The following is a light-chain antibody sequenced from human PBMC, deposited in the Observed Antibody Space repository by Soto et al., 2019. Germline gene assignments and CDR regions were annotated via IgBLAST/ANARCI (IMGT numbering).Light chain of an antibody. Sequence: AIRMTQSPSSFSASTGDRVTITCRASQGISSYLAWYQQKPGKAPKLLIYAASTLQSGVPSRFRGSGSGTDFTLTISCPQSEDFATYYCQQYYSYPRTFGQGTKVEIK. CDR3: QQYYSYPRT. J-gene: IGKJ1*01. V-gene: IGKV1-8*01. CDR2: AAS. CDR1: QGISSY.